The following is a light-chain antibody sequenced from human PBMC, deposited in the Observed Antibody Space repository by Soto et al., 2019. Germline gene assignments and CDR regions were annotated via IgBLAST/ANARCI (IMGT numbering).Light chain of an antibody. V-gene: IGKV3-20*01. Sequence: EVVFTQAPGTLSLXXXXXXXLXXXASQSVSSSQLAWYQQKPGQAPRLLMYGASSRATGIPDRLSGSGSGTDFTLTISRLEPEDFAVYYCQQYGSSPITFGQGTRLEIK. CDR1: QSVSSSQ. J-gene: IGKJ5*01. CDR3: QQYGSSPIT. CDR2: GAS.